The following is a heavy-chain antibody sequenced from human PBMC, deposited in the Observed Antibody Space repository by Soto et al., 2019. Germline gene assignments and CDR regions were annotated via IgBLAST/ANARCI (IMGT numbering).Heavy chain of an antibody. CDR3: ARDLRQQLVNNWFDP. Sequence: SETLSLTCTVSGGSISSYYWSWIRQPPGKGLEWIGYIYYSGSTNYNPSLKSRVTISVDTSKNQFSLKLSSVTTADTAVYYCARDLRQQLVNNWFDPWGQGTLVTVSS. CDR2: IYYSGST. J-gene: IGHJ5*02. V-gene: IGHV4-59*01. CDR1: GGSISSYY. D-gene: IGHD6-13*01.